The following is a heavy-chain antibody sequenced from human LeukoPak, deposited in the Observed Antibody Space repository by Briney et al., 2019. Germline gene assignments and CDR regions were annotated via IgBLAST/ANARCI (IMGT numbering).Heavy chain of an antibody. V-gene: IGHV3-49*04. CDR3: VWGSGWHR. CDR1: GFTFADSA. D-gene: IGHD6-19*01. J-gene: IGHJ5*02. CDR2: IKSTSKGGTT. Sequence: PGGSLRVSCTTSGFTFADSAMSWVRQAPGKAPEWVGLIKSTSKGGTTQYAASLKGRFDISRDDSKSIAYLQMNSLETEDTGFYYCVWGSGWHRWGQGTLVIVSS.